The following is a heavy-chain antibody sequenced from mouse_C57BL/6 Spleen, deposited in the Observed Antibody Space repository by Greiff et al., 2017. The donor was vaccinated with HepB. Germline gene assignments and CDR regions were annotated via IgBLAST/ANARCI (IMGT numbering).Heavy chain of an antibody. D-gene: IGHD1-1*01. J-gene: IGHJ3*01. Sequence: EVQLQQSGPELVKPGASVKISCKASGYTFTDYYMNWVKQSHGKSLEWIGDINPNNGGTSYNQKFKGKATLTVDKSSSTAYMELRSLTSEDSAVYYCADYYGSSYAWFAYRGQGTLVTVSA. V-gene: IGHV1-26*01. CDR1: GYTFTDYY. CDR3: ADYYGSSYAWFAY. CDR2: INPNNGGT.